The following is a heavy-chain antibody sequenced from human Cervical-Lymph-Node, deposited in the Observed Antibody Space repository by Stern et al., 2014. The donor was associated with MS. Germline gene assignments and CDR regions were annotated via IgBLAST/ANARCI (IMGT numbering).Heavy chain of an antibody. J-gene: IGHJ6*02. D-gene: IGHD4-17*01. CDR1: GYTFIRYY. CDR2: VNANGGSA. Sequence: QDQLVQSGAQVKKPGASVKVSCKGSGYTFIRYYIQWVRQAPGQGLEWMGVVNANGGSARYAQKCQGRVTMASDTSTSTVSMELSSLRSEDTAVYYCATLYGSSGNYCMEVWGQGTTVIVSS. V-gene: IGHV1-46*01. CDR3: ATLYGSSGNYCMEV.